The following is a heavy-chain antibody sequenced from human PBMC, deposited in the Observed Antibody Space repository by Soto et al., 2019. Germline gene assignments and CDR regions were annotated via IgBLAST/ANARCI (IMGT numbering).Heavy chain of an antibody. V-gene: IGHV4-34*01. CDR2: INHSGST. Sequence: KASETLSLTCAVYGGSFSGYYWSWIRQPPGKGLEWIGEINHSGSTNYNPSLKSRVTISVDTSKNQFSLKLSSVTAADTAVYYCARVGGSGWYPNWFDPWGQGTLVTVSS. CDR3: ARVGGSGWYPNWFDP. D-gene: IGHD6-19*01. CDR1: GGSFSGYY. J-gene: IGHJ5*02.